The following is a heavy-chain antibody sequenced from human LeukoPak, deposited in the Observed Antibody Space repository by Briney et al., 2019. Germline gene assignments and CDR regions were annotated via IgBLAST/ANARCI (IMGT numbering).Heavy chain of an antibody. V-gene: IGHV3-23*01. D-gene: IGHD6-13*01. J-gene: IGHJ4*02. CDR3: AKTRPLDSSSWSHGDY. Sequence: GGSLRLSCAASGFTFSSYAMSWVRQAPGKGLEWVSAISGSGGSTYYADSVKGRFTISRDNSKNSLYLQMNSLRAEDTAVYYCAKTRPLDSSSWSHGDYWGQGTLVTVSS. CDR1: GFTFSSYA. CDR2: ISGSGGST.